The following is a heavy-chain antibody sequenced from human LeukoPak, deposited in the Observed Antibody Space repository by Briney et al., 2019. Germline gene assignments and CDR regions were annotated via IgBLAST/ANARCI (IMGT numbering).Heavy chain of an antibody. CDR1: GFTFSSYE. J-gene: IGHJ4*02. CDR2: ISGSGGST. V-gene: IGHV3-23*01. Sequence: GGSLRLSCAASGFTFSSYEMNWVRQAPGKGLEWVSAISGSGGSTYYADSVKGRFTISRDNSKNTLYLQMNSLRAEDTAVYYCAKFMRRIGVRPGFDYWGQGTLVTVSS. CDR3: AKFMRRIGVRPGFDY. D-gene: IGHD2-21*01.